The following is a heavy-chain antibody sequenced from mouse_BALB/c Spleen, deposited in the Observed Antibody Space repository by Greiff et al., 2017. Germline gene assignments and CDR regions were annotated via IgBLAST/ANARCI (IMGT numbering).Heavy chain of an antibody. CDR2: IYPGDGDT. CDR1: GYTFTSYW. D-gene: IGHD2-1*01. V-gene: IGHV1-87*01. J-gene: IGHJ1*01. CDR3: ARRNGNWYFDV. Sequence: QVQLQQSGAELARPGASVKLSCKASGYTFTSYWMQWVKQRPGQGLEWIGAIYPGDGDTRYTQKFKGKATLTADKSSSTAYMQLSSLASEDSAIYYCARRNGNWYFDVWGAGTTVTVSS.